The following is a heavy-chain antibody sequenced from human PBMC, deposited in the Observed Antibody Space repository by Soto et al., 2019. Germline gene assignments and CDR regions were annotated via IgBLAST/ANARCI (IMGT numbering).Heavy chain of an antibody. J-gene: IGHJ4*02. D-gene: IGHD3-22*01. Sequence: GGSLRLSCAASGFTFSSYGMHWVRQAPGKGLEWVAVIWYDGSNKYYADSVKGRFTVSRDNSKSTVYLQMNGLRAEDTAVYFCAKGMYYYDSSGYRLFDYWGQGTLVTVSS. CDR2: IWYDGSNK. CDR1: GFTFSSYG. CDR3: AKGMYYYDSSGYRLFDY. V-gene: IGHV3-33*06.